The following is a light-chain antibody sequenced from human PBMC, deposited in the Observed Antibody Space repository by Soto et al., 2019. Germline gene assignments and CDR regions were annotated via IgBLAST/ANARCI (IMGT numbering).Light chain of an antibody. CDR1: QSVSSN. CDR3: QQYNNWPWT. V-gene: IGKV3-15*01. J-gene: IGKJ1*01. CDR2: GAS. Sequence: EIVMTQSPATLSVSPGERATLSCRASQSVSSNLAWYQQTPGQAPRLLIYGASTRATGIPARFSGSGSGTEFTHTISSLQSEDVAVYDCQQYNNWPWTFGQGTKVEIK.